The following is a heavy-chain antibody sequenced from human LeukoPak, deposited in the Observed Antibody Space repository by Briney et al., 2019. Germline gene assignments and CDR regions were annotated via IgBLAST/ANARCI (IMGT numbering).Heavy chain of an antibody. V-gene: IGHV1-69*13. CDR1: GGTFSSYA. CDR3: ARAGGVGARGHDAFDI. Sequence: GASVKVSCKASGGTFSSYAISWVRQAPGQGLEWMGGIIPIFGTANYAQKFQGRVTITADESTSTAYMELSSLRSEDTAVYYCARAGGVGARGHDAFDIWGQGTMVTVSS. J-gene: IGHJ3*02. CDR2: IIPIFGTA. D-gene: IGHD1-26*01.